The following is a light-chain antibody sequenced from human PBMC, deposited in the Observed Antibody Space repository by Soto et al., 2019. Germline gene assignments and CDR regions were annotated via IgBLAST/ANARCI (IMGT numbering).Light chain of an antibody. J-gene: IGKJ1*01. Sequence: EVVLTQSPATLSLSPGERATLSCRASQNVRTFLDWYQQKPGQAPRLLIYGASNRATGIPARFSGSGSGTDFTLPIRSLEPEDFAVYYCQQHSHWPPWTFGQGTRVEIQ. CDR2: GAS. CDR1: QNVRTF. V-gene: IGKV3-11*01. CDR3: QQHSHWPPWT.